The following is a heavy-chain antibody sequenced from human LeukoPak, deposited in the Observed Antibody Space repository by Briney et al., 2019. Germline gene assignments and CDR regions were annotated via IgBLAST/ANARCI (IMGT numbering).Heavy chain of an antibody. CDR1: GYTFTGYY. CDR2: INPDSGGT. Sequence: ASVKVSCKASGYTFTGYYMHWVRQAPGQGLEWMGWINPDSGGTNYAQKFQGRVIMSRDTSISTAYMELSSLISDDTAVYYCARGGAMATTRNRFDPWGQGALVTVSS. CDR3: ARGGAMATTRNRFDP. J-gene: IGHJ5*02. D-gene: IGHD5-24*01. V-gene: IGHV1-2*02.